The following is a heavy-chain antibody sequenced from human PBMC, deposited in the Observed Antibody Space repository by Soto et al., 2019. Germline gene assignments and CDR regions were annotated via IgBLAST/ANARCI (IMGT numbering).Heavy chain of an antibody. D-gene: IGHD3-10*01. CDR3: ARGVRISYYYYYMDV. J-gene: IGHJ6*03. V-gene: IGHV3-33*01. CDR2: IWYDGSDK. CDR1: GFTFSTYG. Sequence: GGSLRLSCAASGFTFSTYGMHWVRQAPGKGLEWVAVIWYDGSDKYYTDSVKGRFTISRDNSKNTLFLQMNSLRAEDTAVYYCARGVRISYYYYYMDVWGKGTTVTVSS.